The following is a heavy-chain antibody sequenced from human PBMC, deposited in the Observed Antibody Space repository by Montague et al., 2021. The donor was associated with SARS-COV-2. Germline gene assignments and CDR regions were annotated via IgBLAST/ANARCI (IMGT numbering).Heavy chain of an antibody. J-gene: IGHJ6*02. V-gene: IGHV4-59*08. CDR2: IYYSGST. CDR1: GDSISSDY. Sequence: SETLSLTCTVSGDSISSDYWSWIRQSPGKGLEWIGYIYYSGSTNXNPSLKSRVTISIDTSKNQFSLKLNSVTAADTAVFYCASELHPNYYYGMDVWGQGTTVTVSS. CDR3: ASELHPNYYYGMDV. D-gene: IGHD1-7*01.